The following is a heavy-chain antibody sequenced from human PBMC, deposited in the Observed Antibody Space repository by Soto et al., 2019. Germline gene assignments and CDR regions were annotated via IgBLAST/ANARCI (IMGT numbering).Heavy chain of an antibody. CDR1: GFTFSSNA. CDR2: ISDSGGST. V-gene: IGHV3-23*01. CDR3: AKALGRDFSDFDS. J-gene: IGHJ4*02. D-gene: IGHD3-10*01. Sequence: PGGSLRLSCEASGFTFSSNAMTWVRQAPGEGLEWVSAISDSGGSTYYADSVAGRFTISRDNSRHTLYLQMNSLRAEDTAIYYCAKALGRDFSDFDSWGQGTQVTVSS.